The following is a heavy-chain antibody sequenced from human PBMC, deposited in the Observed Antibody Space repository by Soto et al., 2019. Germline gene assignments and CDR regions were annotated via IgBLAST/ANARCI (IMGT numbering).Heavy chain of an antibody. CDR1: GYTFTSYG. Sequence: QVQLVQSGAEVKKPGASVKVSCKASGYTFTSYGISWVRQAPGQGLEWMGWITAYNCNTNYAQKLQGRVTMTTDTPTSTADMELRSLRSSDTAVYYWAKRRGNSNGEFDYWGQGTLVTVSS. J-gene: IGHJ4*02. CDR3: AKRRGNSNGEFDY. V-gene: IGHV1-18*01. CDR2: ITAYNCNT. D-gene: IGHD5-18*01.